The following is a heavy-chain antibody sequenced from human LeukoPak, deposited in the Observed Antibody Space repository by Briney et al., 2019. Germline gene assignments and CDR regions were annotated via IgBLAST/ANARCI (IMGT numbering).Heavy chain of an antibody. J-gene: IGHJ4*02. D-gene: IGHD6-19*01. Sequence: NPSGTLSLTCAVSGGSISSSNWWSWVRQPPGKGLEWIGEIYHSGSTNYNPSLKSRVTMSVDTSKNQFSLKLSSVTAADTAVYYCARDRSSGWYSDYWGQGTLVTVSS. V-gene: IGHV4-4*02. CDR2: IYHSGST. CDR1: GGSISSSNW. CDR3: ARDRSSGWYSDY.